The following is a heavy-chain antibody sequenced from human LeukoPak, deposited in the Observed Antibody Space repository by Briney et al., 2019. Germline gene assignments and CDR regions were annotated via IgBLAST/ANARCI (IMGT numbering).Heavy chain of an antibody. CDR3: ARIAFGGVIVYYFDY. CDR1: GYTFTGYY. V-gene: IGHV1-2*02. CDR2: INPNSGGT. J-gene: IGHJ4*02. Sequence: GASVKVSCKASGYTFTGYYMHWVRQAPGQGLEWMEWINPNSGGTNYAQKFQGRVTMTRDTSISTAYMELSRLRSDDTAVYYCARIAFGGVIVYYFDYWGQGTLVTVSS. D-gene: IGHD3-16*02.